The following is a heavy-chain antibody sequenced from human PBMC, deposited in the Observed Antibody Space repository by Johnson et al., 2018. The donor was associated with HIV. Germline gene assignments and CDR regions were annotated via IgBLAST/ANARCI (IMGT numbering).Heavy chain of an antibody. D-gene: IGHD3-16*02. J-gene: IGHJ3*02. CDR1: GFTFSSYW. CDR3: AKDLGGSYRAFDI. V-gene: IGHV3-7*05. CDR2: IKQDGSEK. Sequence: VQLVESGGGLVQRGGSLRLSCAASGFTFSSYWMTWVCQAPGKGLEWVANIKQDGSEKHYVDSVKGRFTISRDNAKNSLYLQMNSLRAEDTAVYYCAKDLGGSYRAFDIWGQGTMVTVSS.